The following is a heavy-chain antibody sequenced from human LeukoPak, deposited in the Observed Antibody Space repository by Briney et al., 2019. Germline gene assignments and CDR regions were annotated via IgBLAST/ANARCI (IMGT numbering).Heavy chain of an antibody. Sequence: PSQTLSLACTVSGGSISSGSYYWSWIRQPAGKGLEWIGRIYTSGSTNYNPSLKSRVTISVDTSKNQFSLKLSSVTAADTAVYYCARESNNYYYYNMDVWGKGTTVTVSS. J-gene: IGHJ6*03. CDR3: ARESNNYYYYNMDV. CDR2: IYTSGST. V-gene: IGHV4-61*02. CDR1: GGSISSGSYY.